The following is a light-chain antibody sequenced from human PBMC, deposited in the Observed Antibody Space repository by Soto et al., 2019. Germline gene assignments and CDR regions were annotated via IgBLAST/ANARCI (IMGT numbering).Light chain of an antibody. CDR3: QQYVTSRT. J-gene: IGKJ1*01. CDR2: AAS. V-gene: IGKV3-20*01. CDR1: QSVTNNY. Sequence: EIVLTQSPGTLSLSPGERATLSCRASQSVTNNYLAWYQQKAGQAPRLLIYAASGRATGIPDRFSGSGSGTDFTLTISRLEPEDFAVYYCQQYVTSRTFGQGTKVEIK.